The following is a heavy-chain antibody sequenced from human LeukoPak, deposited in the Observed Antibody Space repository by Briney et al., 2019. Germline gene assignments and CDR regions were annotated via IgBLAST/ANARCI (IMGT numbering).Heavy chain of an antibody. J-gene: IGHJ4*02. D-gene: IGHD1-26*01. CDR3: ARGSYVGPTSGYFDY. CDR2: IYYSGST. Sequence: SETLSLTCAVSGGSISSGGYSWSWIRQPPGKGLECIGYIYYSGSTYYNPSLKSRVTISVDTSKNQFSLKLSSVTAADTAVYYCARGSYVGPTSGYFDYWGQGTLVTVSS. CDR1: GGSISSGGYS. V-gene: IGHV4-31*11.